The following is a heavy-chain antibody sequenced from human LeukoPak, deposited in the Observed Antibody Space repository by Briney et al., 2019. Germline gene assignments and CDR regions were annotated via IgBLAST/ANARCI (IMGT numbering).Heavy chain of an antibody. Sequence: GGSLRLSCAASGFTFDDCGMSWVRQAPGKGLEWVSGISGGAGTTYYADSVKGRFTISRDNSKNTLYLQMDSLRAEDTALYYCAKAAGYSSQTAYSWGQGTLVTVSS. D-gene: IGHD5-18*01. CDR2: ISGGAGTT. CDR3: AKAAGYSSQTAYS. V-gene: IGHV3-23*01. CDR1: GFTFDDCG. J-gene: IGHJ4*02.